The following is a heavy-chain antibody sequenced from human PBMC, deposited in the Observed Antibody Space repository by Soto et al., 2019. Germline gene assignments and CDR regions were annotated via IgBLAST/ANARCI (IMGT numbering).Heavy chain of an antibody. D-gene: IGHD3-16*01. CDR1: GGSISSYY. CDR3: ASRYVTSFDY. Sequence: QVQLQESGPGLVKPSETLSLTCTVSGGSISSYYWSWIRQPPGKGLEWIGYIYYSGSTNYNPSHKGRSTKCVDAVKNPFSLKLRSVAAAETAVYLCASRYVTSFDYRCPGTPVTVSS. V-gene: IGHV4-59*08. J-gene: IGHJ4*02. CDR2: IYYSGST.